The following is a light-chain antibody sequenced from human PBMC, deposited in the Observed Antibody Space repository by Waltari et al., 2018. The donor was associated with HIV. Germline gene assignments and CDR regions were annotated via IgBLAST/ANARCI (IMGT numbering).Light chain of an antibody. J-gene: IGLJ2*01. CDR1: SSDVGGYNY. Sequence: QSALTQPPSASGSPGQSVTLPCTGTSSDVGGYNYVSWHQQHPGKAPKLMIYDVIKSPSGVPDRFSGSKSGNTASLTVSGLQPEDEADYYCSSHAGSKVVFGGGTRLTVL. V-gene: IGLV2-8*01. CDR2: DVI. CDR3: SSHAGSKVV.